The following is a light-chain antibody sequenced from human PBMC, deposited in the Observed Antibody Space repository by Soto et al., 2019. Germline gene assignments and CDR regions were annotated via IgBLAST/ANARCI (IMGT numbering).Light chain of an antibody. CDR2: DAS. CDR3: QQRNNWPPLT. Sequence: EIVLTQSPATLSLSPGERATLSCRASQSVGNYLAWYQQKPGQAPRLLIYDASSRANGIPARFSGSGSGTDFTLTISSLEPEDFAVYYCQQRNNWPPLTVGGGTKVEIK. CDR1: QSVGNY. J-gene: IGKJ4*01. V-gene: IGKV3-11*01.